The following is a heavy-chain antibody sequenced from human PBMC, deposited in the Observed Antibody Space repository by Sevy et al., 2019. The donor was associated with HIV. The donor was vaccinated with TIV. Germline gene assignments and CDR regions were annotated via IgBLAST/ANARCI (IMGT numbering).Heavy chain of an antibody. J-gene: IGHJ5*02. D-gene: IGHD4-4*01. CDR3: ASTYMTTGFDP. CDR2: IYYSGST. CDR1: GGSVSSGSYY. V-gene: IGHV4-61*01. Sequence: SETLSLTCTVSGGSVSSGSYYWSWIRQPPGKGLEWIGYIYYSGSTNYNPSLKSRVTISVDTSKNQFSLKLSAVTAADTAVYYCASTYMTTGFDPWGQGTLVTVSS.